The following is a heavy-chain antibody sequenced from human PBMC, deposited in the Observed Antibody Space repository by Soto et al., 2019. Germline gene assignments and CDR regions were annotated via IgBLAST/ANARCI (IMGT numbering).Heavy chain of an antibody. CDR3: ARDDSGYSGSHYIDYFNF. J-gene: IGHJ4*02. D-gene: IGHD1-26*01. CDR1: GYTFTSYG. V-gene: IGHV1-18*01. CDR2: INAYNGNT. Sequence: QVQLVQSGAEVKKPGASVKVSCKASGYTFTSYGISWVRQAPGQGLEWMGWINAYNGNTNYAQKLQGRVTMTTDTSTSTAYMALRSPRSDDTAVYYCARDDSGYSGSHYIDYFNFWGQGTLVTVSS.